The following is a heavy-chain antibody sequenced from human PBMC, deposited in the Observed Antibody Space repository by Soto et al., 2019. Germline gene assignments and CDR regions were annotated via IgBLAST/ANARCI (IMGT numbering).Heavy chain of an antibody. CDR2: INPATGKT. CDR3: TRSAISPSGGLIGTFDY. V-gene: IGHV1-3*05. Sequence: QVQLAQSGAEERKPGASVKVSCEATGYTFTAYAMHWVRQAPGQRLEWMGWINPATGKTKYSQRFQGRLTITSETSVNTVYMELRSLTSDDTAMYYCTRSAISPSGGLIGTFDYWGQGNLLTVSS. D-gene: IGHD3-16*02. J-gene: IGHJ4*02. CDR1: GYTFTAYA.